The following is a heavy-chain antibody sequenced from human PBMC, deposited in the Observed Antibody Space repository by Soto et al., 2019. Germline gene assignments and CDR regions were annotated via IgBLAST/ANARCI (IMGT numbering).Heavy chain of an antibody. Sequence: SETLSLTCAVYGGSFSGYYWSWIRQPPGKGLEWIGQINHSGRTNYNPSLKSRVTISVDTSKNQFSLKLSSVTAADTAVYYCAKNHGFYYGWGRGGVFNIGGKGTMATFPS. CDR3: AKNHGFYYGWGRGGVFNI. J-gene: IGHJ3*02. D-gene: IGHD3-10*01. CDR1: GGSFSGYY. CDR2: INHSGRT. V-gene: IGHV4-34*01.